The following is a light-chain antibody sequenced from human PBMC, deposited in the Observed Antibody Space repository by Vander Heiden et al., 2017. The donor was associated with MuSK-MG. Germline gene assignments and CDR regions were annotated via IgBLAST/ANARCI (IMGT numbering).Light chain of an antibody. V-gene: IGKV3-11*01. CDR1: HSVGNS. J-gene: IGKJ3*01. Sequence: DIVLTQSPATTSLAPGDRATLSCRASHSVGNSSVYHQQKPGQSPRLLIYDASSTATGIPARFSGSGSATDFTLTISILAPEDFAVYYWQYRSAFFTFGHGTKVEVK. CDR2: DAS. CDR3: QYRSAFFT.